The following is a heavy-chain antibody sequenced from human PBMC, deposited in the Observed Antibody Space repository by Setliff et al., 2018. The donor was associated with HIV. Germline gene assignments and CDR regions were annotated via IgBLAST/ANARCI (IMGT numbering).Heavy chain of an antibody. CDR2: IYHGGNT. Sequence: SETLSLTCTVSGGSISSSTYYWGWIRQPPGKGLEWIGSIYHGGNTRYNPSLKSRLTMSIDKSKNQVSLELSSVTAADTAVYYCGRTMTYYYLCMDVWGNGTTVTVSS. J-gene: IGHJ6*03. CDR1: GGSISSSTYY. V-gene: IGHV4-39*07. CDR3: GRTMTYYYLCMDV.